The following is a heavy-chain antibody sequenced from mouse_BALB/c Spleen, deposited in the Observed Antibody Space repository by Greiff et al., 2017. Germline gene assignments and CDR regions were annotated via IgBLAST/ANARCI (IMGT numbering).Heavy chain of an antibody. CDR1: GFTFSSFG. CDR3: ARWLLWSPYAMDY. V-gene: IGHV5-17*02. Sequence: EVKLVESGGGLVQPGGSRKLSCAASGFTFSSFGMHWVRQAPEKGLEWVAYISSGSSTIYYADTVKGRFTISRDNPKNTLFLQMTSLRSEDTAMYYCARWLLWSPYAMDYWGQGTSVTVSS. D-gene: IGHD2-1*01. CDR2: ISSGSSTI. J-gene: IGHJ4*01.